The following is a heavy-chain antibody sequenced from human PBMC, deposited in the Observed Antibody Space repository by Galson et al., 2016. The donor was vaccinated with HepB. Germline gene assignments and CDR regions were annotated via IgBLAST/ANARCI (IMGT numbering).Heavy chain of an antibody. D-gene: IGHD6-19*01. CDR1: GGSFSGYY. Sequence: SETLSLTCAMSGGSFSGYYWNWIRQTPGKGLEWIGEINHGGVTTYNAALKSRVTISVDRSLNQVSLTLSALTAADTAIYYCARHRYTSGWYTLDSWGQGTLVTVSS. V-gene: IGHV4-34*01. CDR2: INHGGVT. CDR3: ARHRYTSGWYTLDS. J-gene: IGHJ4*02.